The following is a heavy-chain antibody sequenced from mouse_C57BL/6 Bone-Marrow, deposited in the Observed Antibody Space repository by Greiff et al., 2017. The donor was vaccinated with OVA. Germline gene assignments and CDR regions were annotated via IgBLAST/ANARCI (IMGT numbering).Heavy chain of an antibody. CDR2: IYPGDGDT. CDR1: GYAFSSSW. D-gene: IGHD1-1*01. CDR3: ARSGSSFAY. J-gene: IGHJ3*01. Sequence: VQRVESGPELVKPGASVKISCKASGYAFSSSWMNWVKQRPGKGLEWIGRIYPGDGDTNYNGKFKGKATLTADKSSSTAYMQLSSLTSEDSAVYFCARSGSSFAYWGQGTLVTVSA. V-gene: IGHV1-82*01.